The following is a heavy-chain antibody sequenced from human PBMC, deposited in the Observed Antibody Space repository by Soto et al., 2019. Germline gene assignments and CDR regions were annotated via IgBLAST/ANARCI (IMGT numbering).Heavy chain of an antibody. Sequence: SWERQAPGHGPEWMGGIVVDSNTAEYSQRFQDRVTITADTSTDTLYMELGSLTFEDTAVYYCARAIKRWEVNYYFDFWGQGTLVTVSS. CDR3: ARAIKRWEVNYYFDF. J-gene: IGHJ4*02. V-gene: IGHV1-69*06. D-gene: IGHD1-26*01. CDR2: IVVDSNTA.